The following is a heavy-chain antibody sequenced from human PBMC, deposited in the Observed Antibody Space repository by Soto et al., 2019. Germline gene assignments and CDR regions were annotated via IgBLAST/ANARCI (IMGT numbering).Heavy chain of an antibody. CDR2: ISGSGDTS. J-gene: IGHJ4*02. CDR1: GFTFSTYA. D-gene: IGHD6-19*01. V-gene: IGHV3-23*01. Sequence: GGSLRLSCAASGFTFSTYAMSWVRQAPGKGLEWVSAISGSGDTSYYADSVKGRFTISRDNSKNTLYLYLQMSSLRAEDTAVYYCTKEIGGWLRLIDSWGQGTQVTVSS. CDR3: TKEIGGWLRLIDS.